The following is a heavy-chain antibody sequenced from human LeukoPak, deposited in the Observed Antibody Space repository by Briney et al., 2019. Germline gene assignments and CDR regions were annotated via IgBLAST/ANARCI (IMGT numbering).Heavy chain of an antibody. J-gene: IGHJ4*02. CDR2: IKQDGSEK. CDR1: GFTFSSYW. CDR3: ARNPLRYFDWLRFDY. D-gene: IGHD3-9*01. V-gene: IGHV3-7*05. Sequence: GGSLRLSCAASGFTFSSYWMSWVRQAPGKGLEWVANIKQDGSEKYYVDSVKGRFTISRDNAKNSLYLQMNSLRVEDTAMYYCARNPLRYFDWLRFDYWGQGTLVTVSS.